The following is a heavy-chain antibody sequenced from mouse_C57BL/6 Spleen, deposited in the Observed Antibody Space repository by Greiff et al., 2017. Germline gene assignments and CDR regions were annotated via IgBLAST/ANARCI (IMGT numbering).Heavy chain of an antibody. D-gene: IGHD2-3*01. CDR1: GYTFTSYW. V-gene: IGHV1-50*01. J-gene: IGHJ3*01. Sequence: QVQLQQPGAELVKPGASVKLSCKASGYTFTSYWMQWVKQRPGQGLEWIGEIDPSDSYTNYNQKFKGKATLTVDTSSSTAYMPLSSLTSEDSAVYYCARRDGYYWFAYWGQGTLVTVSA. CDR2: IDPSDSYT. CDR3: ARRDGYYWFAY.